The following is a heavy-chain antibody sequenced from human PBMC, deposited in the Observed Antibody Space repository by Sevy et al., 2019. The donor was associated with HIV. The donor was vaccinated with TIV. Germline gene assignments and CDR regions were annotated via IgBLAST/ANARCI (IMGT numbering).Heavy chain of an antibody. CDR3: VRADPDQHFDS. CDR1: GDTFTSNY. V-gene: IGHV1-46*01. CDR2: VDPSAGNT. J-gene: IGHJ4*02. Sequence: ASVKVSCKASGDTFTSNYIHWVRQAPGQGLEWMGMVDPSAGNTTYPQKFQGRVTMTRDTSTSILYMDLSSLRSEDTAVYYCVRADPDQHFDSWGQGTLVTVSS.